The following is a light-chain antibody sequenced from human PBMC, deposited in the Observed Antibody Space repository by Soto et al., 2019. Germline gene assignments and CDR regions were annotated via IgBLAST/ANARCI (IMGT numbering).Light chain of an antibody. CDR1: QGIRDT. CDR2: DTS. J-gene: IGKJ5*01. V-gene: IGKV3-11*01. Sequence: EILLTQSPGALSVSPGEGATLSCRASQGIRDTLAWYQQKPGQTPRLLIYDTSIRATGIPARFSGSGSGTDFTLTISSLEPEDFAVYYCQQRSNWPLTFGQGTRLEIK. CDR3: QQRSNWPLT.